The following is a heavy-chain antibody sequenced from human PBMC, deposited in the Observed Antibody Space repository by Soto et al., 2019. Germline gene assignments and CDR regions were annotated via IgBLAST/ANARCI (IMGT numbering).Heavy chain of an antibody. Sequence: QMQLVQSGPEVKKPGTSVKVSCKASGFTFTSSAVQWVRQARGQRLEWIGWIVVGSGNTNYAQKFQERVTMTRNTSISTAYMELSSLRSEDTAVYYCAREGSTSSGWFDPWGQGTLVTVSS. CDR1: GFTFTSSA. CDR3: AREGSTSSGWFDP. V-gene: IGHV1-58*01. J-gene: IGHJ5*02. CDR2: IVVGSGNT. D-gene: IGHD2-2*01.